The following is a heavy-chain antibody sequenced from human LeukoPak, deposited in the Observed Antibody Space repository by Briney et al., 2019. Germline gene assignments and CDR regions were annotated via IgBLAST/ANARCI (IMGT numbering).Heavy chain of an antibody. Sequence: GGSLRLSCAASGFTVSSNYMSWVRQAPGKGLEWVSVIYSGGGTYYADSVKGRFTISRDNSKNTLYLQMNSLRAEDTAVYYCARGATVIEYYFDYWGQGTLVTVSS. CDR3: ARGATVIEYYFDY. J-gene: IGHJ4*02. D-gene: IGHD4-17*01. CDR1: GFTVSSNY. V-gene: IGHV3-53*01. CDR2: IYSGGGT.